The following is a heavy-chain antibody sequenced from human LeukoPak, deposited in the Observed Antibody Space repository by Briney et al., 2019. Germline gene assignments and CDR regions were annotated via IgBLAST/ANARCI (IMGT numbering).Heavy chain of an antibody. CDR2: IHYSGNT. V-gene: IGHV4-61*01. CDR1: GGSVSSGSYY. CDR3: ARDSPNSSGWTYYYYGMDV. D-gene: IGHD6-19*01. J-gene: IGHJ6*01. Sequence: SETLSHTCTVSGGSVSSGSYYWSWIRQPPGTGLEWIGYIHYSGNTNYNPSLKSRVTISVDTSKNQFSLKLSSVTAADTAVYYCARDSPNSSGWTYYYYGMDVWGQGTTVTVSS.